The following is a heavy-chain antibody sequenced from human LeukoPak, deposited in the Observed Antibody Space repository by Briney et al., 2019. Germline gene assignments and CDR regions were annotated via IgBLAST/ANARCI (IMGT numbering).Heavy chain of an antibody. V-gene: IGHV4-39*01. CDR3: ARHGAWRSSSNCCNWFDP. CDR2: IYYSRST. D-gene: IGHD2-2*01. Sequence: SETLSLTCTVSGGSISSSSDYWGWIRQPPGKGLEWIANIYYSRSTYYNPSLESRLTISVDTSKNQFSLKLSSVTAGDSVVYYCARHGAWRSSSNCCNWFDPWGQGTLVTVSS. J-gene: IGHJ5*02. CDR1: GGSISSSSDY.